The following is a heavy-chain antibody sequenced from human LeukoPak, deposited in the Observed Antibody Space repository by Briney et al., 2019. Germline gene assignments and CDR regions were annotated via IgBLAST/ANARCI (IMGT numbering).Heavy chain of an antibody. V-gene: IGHV3-23*01. CDR3: AKGRPYSSGWYDYFDS. CDR1: GFTFSTYA. D-gene: IGHD6-19*01. CDR2: ISGSGGST. J-gene: IGHJ4*02. Sequence: RLGGSLRLSCAASGFTFSTYAMSWVRQAPGKGLGWVSAISGSGGSTYYADSVKGRFTISRDTSKNTLYLQMNSLRADDTAVYYCAKGRPYSSGWYDYFDSWGQGTLVTVSS.